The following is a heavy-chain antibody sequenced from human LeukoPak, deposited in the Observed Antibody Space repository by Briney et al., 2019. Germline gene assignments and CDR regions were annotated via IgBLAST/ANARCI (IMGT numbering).Heavy chain of an antibody. CDR1: GASISSDY. CDR3: ARRMFYSSGFDS. J-gene: IGHJ4*02. CDR2: VYPTGST. V-gene: IGHV4-4*07. D-gene: IGHD6-19*01. Sequence: SETLSLTCTVSGASISSDYWSWIRQPAGKGLEWIGRVYPTGSTNFSPSLKNRVTMSIDTSKNQFSLNLSSVTAADTAVYYCARRMFYSSGFDSWGQGTLVTVSS.